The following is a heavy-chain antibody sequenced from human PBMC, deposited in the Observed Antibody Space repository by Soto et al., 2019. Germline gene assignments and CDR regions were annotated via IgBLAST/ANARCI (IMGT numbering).Heavy chain of an antibody. J-gene: IGHJ6*02. V-gene: IGHV3-48*03. CDR1: GFTFSSYE. CDR3: ATWDCGGQGGYYYGMDV. D-gene: IGHD4-17*01. CDR2: ISSSGSTI. Sequence: GSLRLSCAASGFTFSSYEMNWVRQAPGKGLEWVSYISSSGSTIYYADSVKGRFTISRDNAKNSLYLQMNSLRAEDTAVYYCATWDCGGQGGYYYGMDVWGQGTTVTVSS.